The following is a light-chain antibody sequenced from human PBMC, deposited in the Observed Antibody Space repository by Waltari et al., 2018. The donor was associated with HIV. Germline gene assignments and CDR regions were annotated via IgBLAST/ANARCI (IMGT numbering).Light chain of an antibody. CDR1: SSNIGAGHD. Sequence: QSVLTQPPSVSGAPGQRVTISCTGNSSNIGAGHDVHWYRQLPGTAPKFLISGTHFRPSGVPDRFSGSKSGTSASLVITGLQADDEAVDYCHCTDSSLMGPVVFGGGTKLTVL. J-gene: IGLJ2*01. V-gene: IGLV1-40*01. CDR2: GTH. CDR3: HCTDSSLMGPVV.